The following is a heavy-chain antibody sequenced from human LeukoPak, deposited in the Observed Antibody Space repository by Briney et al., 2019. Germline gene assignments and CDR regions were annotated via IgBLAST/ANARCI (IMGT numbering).Heavy chain of an antibody. Sequence: ASVKVSCKASGYTFTSYYIHCVRQPPAQGLEWMGIINPSGGSTSYAQKFQGRVTMTRDTSTSTVYMELSSLRSEDTAVYYCARGKSTGGDYWGQGTLVTVSS. CDR1: GYTFTSYY. D-gene: IGHD3-10*01. CDR2: INPSGGST. V-gene: IGHV1-46*01. J-gene: IGHJ4*02. CDR3: ARGKSTGGDY.